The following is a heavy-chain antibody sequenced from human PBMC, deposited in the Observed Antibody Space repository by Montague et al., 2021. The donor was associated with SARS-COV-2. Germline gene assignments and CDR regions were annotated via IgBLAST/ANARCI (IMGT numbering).Heavy chain of an antibody. J-gene: IGHJ4*02. CDR2: MYYTGHT. CDR3: ARSRANVPSRPGFDY. Sequence: SETLSLTCTVSGASVASGNFYWSWIRQPPGKGLEWIGYMYYTGHTNYNPSLESRVTMPVDPSKNQFSLTLTSVTAADTAVYYCARSRANVPSRPGFDYWGQGALVTVPP. V-gene: IGHV4-61*01. D-gene: IGHD6-6*01. CDR1: GASVASGNFY.